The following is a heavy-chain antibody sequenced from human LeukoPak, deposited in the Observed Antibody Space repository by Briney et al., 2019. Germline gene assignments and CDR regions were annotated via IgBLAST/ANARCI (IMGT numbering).Heavy chain of an antibody. CDR1: GFTFSIYS. Sequence: GGSLRLSCAASGFTFSIYSMNWVRQAPGKGLEWVSYISGGSSTSYYADFVEGRFTVSRDNAKNSLYLQMNSLRAEDSAVYFCAREWSSSSGKAFDSWGRGALVIVSS. D-gene: IGHD6-6*01. V-gene: IGHV3-48*04. CDR2: ISGGSSTS. J-gene: IGHJ4*02. CDR3: AREWSSSSGKAFDS.